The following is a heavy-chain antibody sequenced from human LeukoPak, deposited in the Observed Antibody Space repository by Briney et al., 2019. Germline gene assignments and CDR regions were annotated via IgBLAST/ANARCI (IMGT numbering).Heavy chain of an antibody. D-gene: IGHD6-6*01. J-gene: IGHJ4*02. CDR1: GFTFSSYA. CDR2: ISGSGGST. CDR3: AKDDSPTYSSSSPFDY. V-gene: IGHV3-23*01. Sequence: GSLRLSCAASGFTFSSYAMSWVRQAPGKGLEWVSAISGSGGSTYYADSVKGRFTISRDNSKNTLYLQMNSLRAEDTAVYYCAKDDSPTYSSSSPFDYWGQGTLVTVSS.